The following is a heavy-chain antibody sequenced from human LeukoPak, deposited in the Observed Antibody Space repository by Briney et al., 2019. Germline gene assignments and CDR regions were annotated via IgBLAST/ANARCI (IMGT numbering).Heavy chain of an antibody. CDR1: GDSISTSSYY. D-gene: IGHD5-24*01. CDR2: IYYSGST. J-gene: IGHJ4*02. V-gene: IGHV4-61*01. CDR3: ARGGSWLQSDY. Sequence: SETLSLTCSVSGDSISTSSYYWSWIRQPPGKGLEWIGYIYYSGSTNYNPSLKSRVTISVDTSKNQFSLKLSSVTAADTAVYYCARGGSWLQSDYWGQGTLVTVSS.